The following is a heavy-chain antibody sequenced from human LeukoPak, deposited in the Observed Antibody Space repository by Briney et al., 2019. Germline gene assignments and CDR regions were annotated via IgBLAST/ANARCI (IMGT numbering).Heavy chain of an antibody. CDR1: GGTFSSYA. D-gene: IGHD1-26*01. J-gene: IGHJ4*02. V-gene: IGHV1-69*13. CDR3: ATDRHSGSYYPRDY. CDR2: IIPIFGTA. Sequence: ASVKVSCKASGGTFSSYAISWVRQAPGQGLEWMGGIIPIFGTANYAQKFQGRVTITADESTSTAYMELSSLRSEDTAVYYCATDRHSGSYYPRDYWGQGTLVTVSS.